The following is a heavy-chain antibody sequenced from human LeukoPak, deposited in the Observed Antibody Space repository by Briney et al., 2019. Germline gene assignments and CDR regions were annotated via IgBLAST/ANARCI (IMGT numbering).Heavy chain of an antibody. D-gene: IGHD2-15*01. Sequence: SQTLSLTCTVSGGSISSGRYYWSWIRQPAGKGLEWIGRIYTSGSTNYNPFFKSRVTISVDTSKNQFSLKLSSVTAADTAVYFCARETYCSGGSCYQFDSWGQGTLVTVSS. CDR2: IYTSGST. CDR3: ARETYCSGGSCYQFDS. V-gene: IGHV4-61*02. J-gene: IGHJ4*02. CDR1: GGSISSGRYY.